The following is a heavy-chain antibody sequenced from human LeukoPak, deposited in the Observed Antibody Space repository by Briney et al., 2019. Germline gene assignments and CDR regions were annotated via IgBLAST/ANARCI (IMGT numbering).Heavy chain of an antibody. CDR1: GFTFSSYW. CDR3: ARVYDSSGLDAFDT. J-gene: IGHJ3*02. V-gene: IGHV3-7*01. Sequence: RGSLRLSCAASGFTFSSYWMSWVRPAPGKGLGWVANIKQVGSEKYYVDSVKGRFTISRDNAKNSLYLQMNSLRAEDTAVYYCARVYDSSGLDAFDTWGQGTMVTVSS. CDR2: IKQVGSEK. D-gene: IGHD3-22*01.